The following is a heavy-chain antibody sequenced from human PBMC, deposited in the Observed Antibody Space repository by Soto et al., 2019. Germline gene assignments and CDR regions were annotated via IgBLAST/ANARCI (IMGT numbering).Heavy chain of an antibody. CDR3: AHRPSRTPASGSGSWGPYYFDY. J-gene: IGHJ4*02. CDR2: IYWDDDK. D-gene: IGHD3-10*01. Sequence: QITLKESGPTLVKPTQTLTLTCTFSGFSLSTSGIGVGWIRQPPGKALEWLARIYWDDDKRYSPSLKSRLTITKDTSNNQVVLTVTNMDPVDTATYYCAHRPSRTPASGSGSWGPYYFDYWGQGTLVTVSS. V-gene: IGHV2-5*02. CDR1: GFSLSTSGIG.